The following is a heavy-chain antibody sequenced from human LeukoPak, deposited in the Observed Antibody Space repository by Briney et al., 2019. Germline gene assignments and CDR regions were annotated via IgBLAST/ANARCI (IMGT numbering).Heavy chain of an antibody. J-gene: IGHJ6*02. CDR1: GYIFTSYF. V-gene: IGHV1-46*01. CDR2: INPSGVST. Sequence: ASVKVSCKASGYIFTSYFIHWVRQAPGQGLEWMGIINPSGVSTGYAQKFQGRITMTTDMSTTTVYMELSSLRSEDTAVYYCARDLTTGDDYYYGMDVWGQGTTVTVSS. D-gene: IGHD1-1*01. CDR3: ARDLTTGDDYYYGMDV.